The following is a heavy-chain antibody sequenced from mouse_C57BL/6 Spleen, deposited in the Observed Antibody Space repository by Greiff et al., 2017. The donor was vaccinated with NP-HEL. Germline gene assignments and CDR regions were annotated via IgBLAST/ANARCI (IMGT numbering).Heavy chain of an antibody. Sequence: QVQLQQSGAELVRPGTSVKVSCKASGYAFTNYLIEWVKQRPGQGLEWIGVINPGSGGTNYNEKFKGKATLTADKSSSTAYMQLRSLTSEDSAVYFCARTTGTAWFAYWGQGTLVTVSA. CDR3: ARTTGTAWFAY. D-gene: IGHD4-1*01. V-gene: IGHV1-54*01. J-gene: IGHJ3*01. CDR1: GYAFTNYL. CDR2: INPGSGGT.